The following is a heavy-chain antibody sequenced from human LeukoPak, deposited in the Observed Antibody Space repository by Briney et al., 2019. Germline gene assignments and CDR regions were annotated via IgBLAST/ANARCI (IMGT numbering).Heavy chain of an antibody. CDR2: IHYSGST. CDR3: ARVDGSCSGGSCPSGNWFDP. CDR1: GGSISSYY. Sequence: SETLSLTCTVSGGSISSYYWSWIRQPPGKGLEWIGYIHYSGSTNYNPSLKSRVTISVDTSKNQFSLKLNSMTAADTAVYYCARVDGSCSGGSCPSGNWFDPWGQGTLVTVSS. D-gene: IGHD2-15*01. V-gene: IGHV4-59*01. J-gene: IGHJ5*02.